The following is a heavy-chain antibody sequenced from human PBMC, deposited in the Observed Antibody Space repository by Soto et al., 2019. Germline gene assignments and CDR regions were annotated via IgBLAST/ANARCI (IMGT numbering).Heavy chain of an antibody. D-gene: IGHD2-2*01. CDR2: IIPIFGTA. V-gene: IGHV1-69*01. CDR1: GGTFSSYA. CDR3: ARSIVVVPADDSYYYYYGMDV. J-gene: IGHJ6*02. Sequence: QVQLVQSGAEVKKPGSSVKVSCKASGGTFSSYAISWVRQAPGQGLEWMGGIIPIFGTANYAQKFQGRVTITADESTSTAYMELSSLRSEDTAVYYWARSIVVVPADDSYYYYYGMDVWGQGTKVPVSS.